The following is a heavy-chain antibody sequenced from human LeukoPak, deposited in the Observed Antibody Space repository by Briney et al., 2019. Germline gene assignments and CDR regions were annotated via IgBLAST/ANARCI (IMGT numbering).Heavy chain of an antibody. D-gene: IGHD5-12*01. CDR3: ARGEVADP. CDR1: GFTFDDYA. V-gene: IGHV3-48*01. CDR2: ISTGSSII. Sequence: PGGSLRLSCAASGFTFDDYAMHWVRQAPGKGLEWVSYISTGSSIIYYADSVKGRFTISRDNAKNSLYLQMNSLRAEDTAVYYCARGEVADPWGQGTLVAVSS. J-gene: IGHJ5*02.